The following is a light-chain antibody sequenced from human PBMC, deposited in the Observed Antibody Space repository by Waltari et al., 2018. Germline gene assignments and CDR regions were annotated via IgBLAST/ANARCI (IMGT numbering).Light chain of an antibody. CDR2: GAS. Sequence: EIVLTQSPGTLPLSPGERATLSCRASQRVSRSLAWYQQKPGQAPRLLIYGASTRATGIADRFSGGGSGTDFSLTISRLEPEDFAVYYCQHYVSLPATFGQGTKVEIK. CDR1: QRVSRS. V-gene: IGKV3-20*01. CDR3: QHYVSLPAT. J-gene: IGKJ1*01.